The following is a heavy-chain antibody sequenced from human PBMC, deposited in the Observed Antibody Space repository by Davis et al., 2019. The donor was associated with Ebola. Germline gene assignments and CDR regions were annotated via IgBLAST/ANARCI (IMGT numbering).Heavy chain of an antibody. V-gene: IGHV6-1*01. D-gene: IGHD5-12*01. J-gene: IGHJ4*02. Sequence: HSQTLSLTCAISGDSVSGNNGAWNWIRQSPSRGLEWLGRTYYYRSKWYIDYAESVKSRIIINPDTSKNQFSLQLNSVTPEDTAVYYCTRGWLRSKFDYWGRGTLVTVSS. CDR1: GDSVSGNNGA. CDR2: TYYYRSKWYI. CDR3: TRGWLRSKFDY.